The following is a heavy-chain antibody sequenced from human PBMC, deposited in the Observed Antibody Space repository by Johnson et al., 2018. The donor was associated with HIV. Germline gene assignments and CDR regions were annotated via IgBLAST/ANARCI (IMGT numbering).Heavy chain of an antibody. D-gene: IGHD6-13*01. V-gene: IGHV3-20*04. J-gene: IGHJ3*02. CDR1: GFTFSYYG. Sequence: VQLVESGGGVVQPGRSLRLSCAASGFTFSYYGMHWVRQAPGKGLEWVSGINWNGGRTGYADSVKGRFTISRDNAKNSLDVQMNSRRAEDTALYYGATGGSSWFPDAFDIWGQGTMVTVSS. CDR3: ATGGSSWFPDAFDI. CDR2: INWNGGRT.